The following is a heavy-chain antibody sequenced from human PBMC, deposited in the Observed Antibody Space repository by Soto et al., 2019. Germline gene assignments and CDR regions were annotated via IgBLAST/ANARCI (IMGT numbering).Heavy chain of an antibody. J-gene: IGHJ4*02. CDR2: ISYGGGTT. D-gene: IGHD3-22*01. Sequence: SGGGLVQPGGSLRLSCAASEFTFSNYAMSWVRQAPGKGLEWVSAISYGGGTTYYADSVKGRFTISRDNSKNTLYLQMNSLRAEDTAVYYCAKNPGYYYDSTGYHFDYWGQGTLVTVSS. CDR3: AKNPGYYYDSTGYHFDY. V-gene: IGHV3-23*01. CDR1: EFTFSNYA.